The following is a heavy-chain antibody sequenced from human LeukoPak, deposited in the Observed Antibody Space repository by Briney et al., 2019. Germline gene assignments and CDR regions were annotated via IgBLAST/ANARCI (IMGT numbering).Heavy chain of an antibody. CDR2: ISSSGSTI. CDR3: ARDGTIFGVVIPLYYYYYYMDV. V-gene: IGHV3-48*03. D-gene: IGHD3-3*01. CDR1: GFTFSSYE. J-gene: IGHJ6*03. Sequence: GGSLRLSCAASGFTFSSYEMNWVRQAPGKGLEWVSYISSSGSTIYYADSVKGRFTISRDNAKNSLYLHMDSLRAEDTAVYYCARDGTIFGVVIPLYYYYYYMDVWGKGTTVTVSS.